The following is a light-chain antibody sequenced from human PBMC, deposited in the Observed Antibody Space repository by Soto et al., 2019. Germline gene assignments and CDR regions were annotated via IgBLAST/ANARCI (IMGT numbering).Light chain of an antibody. J-gene: IGKJ1*01. CDR1: QTIFYNFNHKNY. CDR3: HQYFTAPQT. CDR2: WAS. Sequence: DIVMTQSPDSLAVSLGERATINCKSSQTIFYNFNHKNYLAWYQQGPGQPPRLLMYWASTRAYGVPDLFRGSGSGTDFDLNISSLQAEDVAVYPCHQYFTAPQTFGQGTKVAIK. V-gene: IGKV4-1*01.